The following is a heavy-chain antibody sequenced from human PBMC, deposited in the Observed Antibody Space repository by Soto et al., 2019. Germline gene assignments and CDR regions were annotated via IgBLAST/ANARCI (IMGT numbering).Heavy chain of an antibody. J-gene: IGHJ3*02. CDR1: GGSISSGGYY. V-gene: IGHV4-31*03. CDR3: AREGVVVPAALKPRGRDAFDI. Sequence: TLSLTCTVSGGSISSGGYYWSWIRQHPGKGLEWIGYIYYSGSTYYNPSLKSRVTISVDTSKNQFSLKLSSVTAADTAVYYCAREGVVVPAALKPRGRDAFDIWGQGKMVTVSS. CDR2: IYYSGST. D-gene: IGHD2-2*01.